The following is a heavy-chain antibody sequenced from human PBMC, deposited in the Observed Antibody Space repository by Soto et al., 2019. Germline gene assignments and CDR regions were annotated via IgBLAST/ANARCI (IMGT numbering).Heavy chain of an antibody. Sequence: QITLKESGPTLVKPTQTLTLTCTFSGFSLSTSGVGVGWIRQPPGKALEWLALIYWDDDKRYSPSLKSRLTITKDTSKNQVVLTMTNMDPVDTATYYCAHSLIGYYYDSSGSNWFDPWAREPWSPSPQ. CDR2: IYWDDDK. J-gene: IGHJ5*02. CDR1: GFSLSTSGVG. CDR3: AHSLIGYYYDSSGSNWFDP. D-gene: IGHD3-22*01. V-gene: IGHV2-5*02.